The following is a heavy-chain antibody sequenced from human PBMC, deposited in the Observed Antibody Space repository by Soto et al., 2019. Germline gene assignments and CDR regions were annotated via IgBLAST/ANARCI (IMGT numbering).Heavy chain of an antibody. CDR2: IITIFGTA. J-gene: IGHJ4*02. CDR3: ARVVTSYRLAH. V-gene: IGHV1-69*12. CDR1: GGTFSSYA. D-gene: IGHD6-19*01. Sequence: QVQLVQSGAEVKKPGSSVKVSCKASGGTFSSYAISWVRQAPGQELEWMGGIITIFGTANYAQKFQGRVTXNXXEPTSTAYMELSSLRSQDTAVYYCARVVTSYRLAHWGQGTLVPVSS.